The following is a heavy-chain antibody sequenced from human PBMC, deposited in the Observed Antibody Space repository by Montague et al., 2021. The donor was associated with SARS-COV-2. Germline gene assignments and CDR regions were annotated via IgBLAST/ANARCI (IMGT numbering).Heavy chain of an antibody. CDR2: IYYSGST. Sequence: TLSLTCTVSGGSINSGGYYWSWIRQHPGKGLEWIGYIYYSGSTYYNPSLKSRLTISVDTSKNQFSLKLSSVTAADTAVYYCARVPFVSSCWYPDAFDIWGQGTMVTVSS. CDR3: ARVPFVSSCWYPDAFDI. D-gene: IGHD6-19*01. CDR1: GGSINSGGYY. J-gene: IGHJ3*02. V-gene: IGHV4-31*03.